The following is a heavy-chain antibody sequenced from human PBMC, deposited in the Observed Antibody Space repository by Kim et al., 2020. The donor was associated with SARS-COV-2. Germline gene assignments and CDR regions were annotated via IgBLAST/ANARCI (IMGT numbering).Heavy chain of an antibody. D-gene: IGHD3-3*01. CDR1: GFTFSSYA. J-gene: IGHJ4*02. V-gene: IGHV3-23*01. CDR2: ISGSGGST. CDR3: AKDPLLNYDFMGRRDY. Sequence: GGSLRLSCAASGFTFSSYAMSWVRQAPGKGLEWVSAISGSGGSTYYADSVKGRFTISRDNSKNTLYLQMNSLRAEDTAVYYCAKDPLLNYDFMGRRDYWGQGTLVTVSS.